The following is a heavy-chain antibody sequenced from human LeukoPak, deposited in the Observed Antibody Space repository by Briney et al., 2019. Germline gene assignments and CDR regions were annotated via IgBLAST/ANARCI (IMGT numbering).Heavy chain of an antibody. J-gene: IGHJ4*02. D-gene: IGHD6-19*01. CDR1: GYTFTSHG. Sequence: ASVKVSCKASGYTFTSHGISWVRQAPGQGLEWMGWISAYNGNTNYAQQLQGRVTMTTDTSTSTAYMELRSLRSDDTAVYYCARERVADSGGGFDYWGQGTLVTVSS. CDR2: ISAYNGNT. CDR3: ARERVADSGGGFDY. V-gene: IGHV1-18*01.